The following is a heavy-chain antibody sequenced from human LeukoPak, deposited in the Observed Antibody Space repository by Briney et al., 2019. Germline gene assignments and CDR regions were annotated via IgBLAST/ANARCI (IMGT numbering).Heavy chain of an antibody. CDR2: VHNVGST. CDR3: ARHAEYNSGWHFYLDH. D-gene: IGHD6-19*01. Sequence: SETLSLTCTVSGVSTTNGIYYWAWIRQPPGRGLEWIGSVHNVGSTYYNLSLRSRVTMSIDTSKNQFSLRLNSVTAADTAVYYCARHAEYNSGWHFYLDHWGQGILVTVSS. CDR1: GVSTTNGIYY. V-gene: IGHV4-39*01. J-gene: IGHJ4*02.